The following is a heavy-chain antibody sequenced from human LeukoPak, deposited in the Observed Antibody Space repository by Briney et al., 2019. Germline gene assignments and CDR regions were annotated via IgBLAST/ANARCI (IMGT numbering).Heavy chain of an antibody. CDR1: GFTFSDYY. V-gene: IGHV3-11*04. Sequence: GGSLRLSCAASGFTFSDYYMSWIRQASGKGLEWVSYISSSGSTIYYADSVKGRFNISRDNAKNSLYLQMNSLRAEDTAVYYCAREIAAADTEAFDIWGQGTTVTVSS. CDR2: ISSSGSTI. D-gene: IGHD6-13*01. CDR3: AREIAAADTEAFDI. J-gene: IGHJ3*02.